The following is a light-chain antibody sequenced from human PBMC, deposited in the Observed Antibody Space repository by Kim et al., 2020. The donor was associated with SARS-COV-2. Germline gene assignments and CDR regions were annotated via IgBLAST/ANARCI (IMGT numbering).Light chain of an antibody. J-gene: IGKJ4*01. CDR2: DAS. CDR1: QSVSNS. CDR3: QQRSNWPLT. Sequence: FSLGESATLSCRASQSVSNSLAWYQQKPGQSPRLLMYDASNRATGIPARFSGSGSGTDFTLTISSLEPEDFAVYYCQQRSNWPLTFGGGTKVDIK. V-gene: IGKV3-11*01.